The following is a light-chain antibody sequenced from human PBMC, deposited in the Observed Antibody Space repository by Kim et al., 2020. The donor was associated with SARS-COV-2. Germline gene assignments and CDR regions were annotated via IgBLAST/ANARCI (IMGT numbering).Light chain of an antibody. CDR1: KLGDEN. CDR2: VDR. V-gene: IGLV3-1*01. J-gene: IGLJ2*01. CDR3: KAWDSDTMV. Sequence: SVSPGQTASTTVPVDKLGDENACWNQQKPGQSPVRVIHVDRKRSSGFPERFSGSNSGNTATLPIGETKAMDEADYYCKAWDSDTMVLCGRTQLTVL.